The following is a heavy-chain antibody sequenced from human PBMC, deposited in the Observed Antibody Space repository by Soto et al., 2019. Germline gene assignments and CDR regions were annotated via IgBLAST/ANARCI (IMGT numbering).Heavy chain of an antibody. D-gene: IGHD3-3*01. V-gene: IGHV1-69*08. CDR1: GGTFSSYT. J-gene: IGHJ6*02. CDR2: IIPILGIA. CDR3: ARDRFSQGGMDV. Sequence: QVQLVQSGAEVKKPGSSVKVSCKASGGTFSSYTISWVRQAPGQGLEWMGRIIPILGIANYAQKFQDRVTITPDKSTSTAYMELSSLRSEDTAVYYCARDRFSQGGMDVWGQGTTVTVSS.